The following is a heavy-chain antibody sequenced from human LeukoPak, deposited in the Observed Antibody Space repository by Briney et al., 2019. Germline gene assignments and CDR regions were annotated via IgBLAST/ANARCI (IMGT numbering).Heavy chain of an antibody. V-gene: IGHV4-30-4*01. D-gene: IGHD6-13*01. CDR3: ARARGGAAADRYFDL. Sequence: PSQTLSLTCTVSGGSISSGDYYWSWIRQPPGKGLEWIGYIYYSGSTYYNPSLKSRVTISVDTSKNQFSLKLSSVTAADTAVYYCARARGGAAADRYFDLWGRGTLVTVSS. CDR2: IYYSGST. CDR1: GGSISSGDYY. J-gene: IGHJ2*01.